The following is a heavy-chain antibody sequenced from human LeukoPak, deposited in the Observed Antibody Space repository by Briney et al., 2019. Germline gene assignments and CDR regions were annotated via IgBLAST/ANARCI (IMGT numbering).Heavy chain of an antibody. V-gene: IGHV3-23*01. D-gene: IGHD2-2*01. Sequence: GGSLRLSCAASGFTFSSYAMSWVRQAPGKGLEWVSAISGSGGSTYYADSVKGRFTISRDNSKNTLYLQMNSLRAKDTAVYYCAKDAGTSRNPSYYYYGMDVWGQGTTVTVSS. CDR3: AKDAGTSRNPSYYYYGMDV. J-gene: IGHJ6*02. CDR2: ISGSGGST. CDR1: GFTFSSYA.